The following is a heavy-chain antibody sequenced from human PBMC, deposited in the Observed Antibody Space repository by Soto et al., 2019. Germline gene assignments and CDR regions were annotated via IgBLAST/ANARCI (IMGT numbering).Heavy chain of an antibody. D-gene: IGHD2-15*01. V-gene: IGHV3-53*01. Sequence: EVQVVESGGGLIQPGGSLRLSCAASGFVVSETYMSWVRQAPGRGLQWVSFTYSGGSTYYADSVKGRFTISRDSSRNTLCLQMNSLRVEDTAVYYCARDCGGGSCYPALGAWGQGTLVTVSS. CDR2: TYSGGST. J-gene: IGHJ5*02. CDR3: ARDCGGGSCYPALGA. CDR1: GFVVSETY.